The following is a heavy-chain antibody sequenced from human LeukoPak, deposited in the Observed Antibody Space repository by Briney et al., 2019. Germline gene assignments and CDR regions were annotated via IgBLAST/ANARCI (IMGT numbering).Heavy chain of an antibody. CDR2: IYYSGST. D-gene: IGHD6-6*01. J-gene: IGHJ4*02. CDR1: GGSISSYY. CDR3: ARGIAARPFDY. V-gene: IGHV4-59*01. Sequence: SETLSLTCTFSGGSISSYYWSWIRQPPGKGLEWIGYIYYSGSTNYNPSLKSRVTISVDTSKNQFSLKLSSVTAADTAVYYCARGIAARPFDYWGQGTLVTVSS.